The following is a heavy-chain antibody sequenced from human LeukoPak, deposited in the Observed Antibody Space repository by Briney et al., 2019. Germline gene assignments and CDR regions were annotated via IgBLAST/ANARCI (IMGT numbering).Heavy chain of an antibody. J-gene: IGHJ5*02. CDR2: ISSSSSYI. Sequence: GGSLRLSCAASGFTFSSYSMNWVSQAPGKGLEWVSSISSSSSYIYYADSVKGRFTISRDNAKNSLYLQMNSLRAEDTAVYYCARGDYGENWFDPWGQGTLVTVSS. CDR3: ARGDYGENWFDP. D-gene: IGHD4-17*01. V-gene: IGHV3-21*01. CDR1: GFTFSSYS.